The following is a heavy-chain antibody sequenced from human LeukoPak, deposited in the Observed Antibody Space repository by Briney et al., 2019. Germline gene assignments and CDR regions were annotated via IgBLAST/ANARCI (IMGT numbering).Heavy chain of an antibody. CDR3: ARLGYYYYMDV. CDR2: IYYSGPT. J-gene: IGHJ6*03. Sequence: SETLSLTCTVSGDSTSSGSYYWGWIRQPPGKGLEWIGSIYYSGPTYYNPSLKSRVTISVDTSKNQFSLNLSSVTAADTAIYYCARLGYYYYMDVWGKGTTVTVSS. V-gene: IGHV4-39*01. CDR1: GDSTSSGSYY.